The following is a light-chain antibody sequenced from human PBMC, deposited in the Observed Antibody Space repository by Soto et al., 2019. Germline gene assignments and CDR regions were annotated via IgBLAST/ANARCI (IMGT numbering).Light chain of an antibody. V-gene: IGKV3-15*01. J-gene: IGKJ1*01. CDR3: QQYYIYSRT. CDR1: QSVSSN. CDR2: GAS. Sequence: EIVMTQSPATLSVSPGERATLSCRASQSVSSNLAWYQQKPGQAPRLLIYGASTRATGIPARFSGSGSGTEFTLTISSLQPDDFATYYCQQYYIYSRTFGQGTKVDIK.